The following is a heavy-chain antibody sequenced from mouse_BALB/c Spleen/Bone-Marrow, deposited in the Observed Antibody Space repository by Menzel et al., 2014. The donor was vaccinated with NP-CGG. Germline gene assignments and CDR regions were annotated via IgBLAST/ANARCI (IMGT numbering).Heavy chain of an antibody. J-gene: IGHJ2*01. V-gene: IGHV14-3*02. D-gene: IGHD2-4*01. CDR1: GFNIKDTY. CDR2: IDPANGNT. CDR3: ARLITTDY. Sequence: VQLQQSGAELVKPGASVKLSCTASGFNIKDTYMHWVRQRPEQGLEWIGRIDPANGNTKYDPKFQGKATITADTSSNTAYLQLSSLTSEDTAVYYCARLITTDYWGQGTTLTVSS.